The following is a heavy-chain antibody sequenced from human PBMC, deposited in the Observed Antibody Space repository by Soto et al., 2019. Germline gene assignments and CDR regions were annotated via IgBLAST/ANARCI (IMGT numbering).Heavy chain of an antibody. D-gene: IGHD3-3*01. CDR1: GYTFTSYD. CDR3: ALGGGVTIFGVVIIPDYFDY. V-gene: IGHV1-8*01. J-gene: IGHJ4*02. Sequence: QVQLVQSGAEVKKPGASVKVSCKASGYTFTSYDINWVRQATGQGLEWMGWMNPNSGNTGYAQKFQGRVTMTRNTSISTAYMELSSLRSEDTAVYYCALGGGVTIFGVVIIPDYFDYWGQGTLVTVSS. CDR2: MNPNSGNT.